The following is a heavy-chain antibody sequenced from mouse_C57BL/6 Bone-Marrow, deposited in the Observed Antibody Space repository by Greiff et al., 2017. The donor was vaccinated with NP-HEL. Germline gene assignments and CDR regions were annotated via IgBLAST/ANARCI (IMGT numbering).Heavy chain of an antibody. V-gene: IGHV1-66*01. J-gene: IGHJ3*01. CDR3: AGYYGSSLWFAY. D-gene: IGHD1-1*01. CDR2: IYPGSGNT. Sequence: VQLQQSGPELVKPGASVKISCKASGYSFTSYYIHWVKQRPGQGLEWIGWIYPGSGNTKYNEKFKGKATLTADTSSSTAYMQLSSLTSEDSAVYYCAGYYGSSLWFAYWGQGTLVTVSA. CDR1: GYSFTSYY.